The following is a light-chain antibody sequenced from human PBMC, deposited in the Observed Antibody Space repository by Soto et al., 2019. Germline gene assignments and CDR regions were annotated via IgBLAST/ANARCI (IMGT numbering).Light chain of an antibody. CDR2: EVS. CDR1: SSDVGGYNY. V-gene: IGLV2-8*01. Sequence: QSALTQPPSASGSPGQSVTISCTGTSSDVGGYNYVSWYQQHPGKAPKLMIYEVSKRPSGVPDRFSGSKSGNTASLTVSGLQAEDEADYYCSSYAGSNIWVFGGGTKVTVL. CDR3: SSYAGSNIWV. J-gene: IGLJ3*02.